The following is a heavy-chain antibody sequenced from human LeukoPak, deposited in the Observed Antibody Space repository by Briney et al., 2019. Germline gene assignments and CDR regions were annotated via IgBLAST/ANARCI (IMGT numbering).Heavy chain of an antibody. CDR1: GYTFTRYY. Sequence: ASVKVSCKSSGYTFTRYYMHWVRQAPGQGLEWMGIINPSGGSTSYAQKFQGRVTMTRDTSTSTVYMELSSLRSEDTAVYYCARESEPRGDSNRYGMDVWGQGTTVTVSS. CDR2: INPSGGST. J-gene: IGHJ6*02. D-gene: IGHD2-21*02. V-gene: IGHV1-46*01. CDR3: ARESEPRGDSNRYGMDV.